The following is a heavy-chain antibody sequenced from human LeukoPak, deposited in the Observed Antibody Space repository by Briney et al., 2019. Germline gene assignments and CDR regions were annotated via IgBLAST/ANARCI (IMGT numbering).Heavy chain of an antibody. J-gene: IGHJ4*02. D-gene: IGHD6-13*01. CDR1: GFTFSGYA. Sequence: GGSLRLSCAASGFTFSGYAMSWVRQAPGKGLEWVSVISSDSSHIYCADSVKGRFTISRDNAKNSLYLQMNSLRAEDTAVYYCARGGRRSSWSDYWGQGTLVIVSS. V-gene: IGHV3-21*01. CDR3: ARGGRRSSWSDY. CDR2: ISSDSSHI.